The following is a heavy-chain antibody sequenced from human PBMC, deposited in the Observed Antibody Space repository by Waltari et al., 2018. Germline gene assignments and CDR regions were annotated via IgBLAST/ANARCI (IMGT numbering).Heavy chain of an antibody. V-gene: IGHV4-34*01. J-gene: IGHJ4*02. Sequence: QVQLQQWGAGLLKPSETLSLTCAVYGGSFGGYYWSWTRQPPGKGLEWIGESNHSGSTNYNPALKSRVTISVDTSQNQFSRKVSSVTAADTAVYYCARTDFYDSSGYDWGQGTLVTVSS. CDR1: GGSFGGYY. CDR2: SNHSGST. D-gene: IGHD3-22*01. CDR3: ARTDFYDSSGYD.